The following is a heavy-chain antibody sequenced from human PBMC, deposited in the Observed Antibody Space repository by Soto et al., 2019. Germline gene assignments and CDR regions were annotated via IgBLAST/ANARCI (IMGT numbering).Heavy chain of an antibody. CDR3: EKDPNDYDSSGFNAGFAY. Sequence: EVQLLESGGGLVQPGGSLRLSCAASGFTFSSYAMNWVRQAPGKGLEWVSAISGSGGSTYYADSVKGRFTSPRDNPKKTLYLQMNSLRGEDTTVYYCEKDPNDYDSSGFNAGFAYWGQGALVTV. J-gene: IGHJ4*02. V-gene: IGHV3-23*01. CDR2: ISGSGGST. CDR1: GFTFSSYA. D-gene: IGHD3-22*01.